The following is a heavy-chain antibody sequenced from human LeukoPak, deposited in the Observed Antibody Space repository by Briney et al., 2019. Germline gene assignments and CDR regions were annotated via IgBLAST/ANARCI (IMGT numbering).Heavy chain of an antibody. J-gene: IGHJ4*02. D-gene: IGHD5-18*01. CDR3: AGVSGYSYGYRGVDY. CDR1: GFTFSSYW. Sequence: GGSLRLSCAASGFTFSSYWMSWVRQAPGKGLEWVANTKQDGSEKYYVDSVKGRFTISRDNAKNSLYLQMNSLRAEDTAVYYCAGVSGYSYGYRGVDYWGQGTLVTVSS. V-gene: IGHV3-7*01. CDR2: TKQDGSEK.